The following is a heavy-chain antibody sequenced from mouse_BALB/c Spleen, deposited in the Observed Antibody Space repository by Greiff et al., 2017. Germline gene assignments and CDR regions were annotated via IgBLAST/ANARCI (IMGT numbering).Heavy chain of an antibody. J-gene: IGHJ4*01. V-gene: IGHV1-69*02. CDR2: IYPSDSYT. CDR1: GYTFTSYW. Sequence: QVQLQQPGAELVRPGASVKLSCKASGYTFTSYWINWVKQRPGQGLEWIGNIYPSDSYTNYNQKFKDKATLTVDKSSSTAYMQLSSPTSEDSAVYYCTRRGGSSYGYAMDYWGQGTSVTVSS. D-gene: IGHD1-1*01. CDR3: TRRGGSSYGYAMDY.